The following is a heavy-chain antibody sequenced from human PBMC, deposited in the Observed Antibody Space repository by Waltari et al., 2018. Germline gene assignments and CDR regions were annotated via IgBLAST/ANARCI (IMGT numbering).Heavy chain of an antibody. CDR3: AGHQNWYFDL. Sequence: EVQLVQSGAEVKQPGESLRISCKGSGYSFTKYWIGWVRQMPGKGLEWVAIIHPGDSDVRYSPSFEGRVTISADISTNTTYLQWSSLKASDSAMYYCAGHQNWYFDLWGRGTLVTVSS. CDR1: GYSFTKYW. CDR2: IHPGDSDV. J-gene: IGHJ2*01. V-gene: IGHV5-51*01.